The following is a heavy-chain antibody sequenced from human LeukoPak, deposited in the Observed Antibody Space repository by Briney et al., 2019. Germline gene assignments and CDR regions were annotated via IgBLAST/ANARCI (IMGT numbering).Heavy chain of an antibody. Sequence: GGSLRLSCAASGFTFSSYWMSWVRQAPGKGLEWVAVIWYDGSNKYYADSVKGRFTISRDNSKNTLHLQMNSLRAEDTAVYYCANPNPVSASDYWGQGTLVTVSS. V-gene: IGHV3-33*08. CDR2: IWYDGSNK. J-gene: IGHJ4*02. CDR1: GFTFSSYW. CDR3: ANPNPVSASDY. D-gene: IGHD3-16*02.